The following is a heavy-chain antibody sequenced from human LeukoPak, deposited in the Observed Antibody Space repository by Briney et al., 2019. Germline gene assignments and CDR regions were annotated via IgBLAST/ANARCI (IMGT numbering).Heavy chain of an antibody. J-gene: IGHJ3*02. CDR3: AKSNGYGLIDI. D-gene: IGHD3-22*01. V-gene: IGHV4-4*02. CDR2: IYHSGST. Sequence: SETLSLTCAVSGGSISSSNWWSWVRQPPGKGLEWIGEIYHSGSTNYNPSLKSRVTISLDTSRNQFSLKLNSVTAADTAVYYCAKSNGYGLIDIWGQGTMVTVSS. CDR1: GGSISSSNW.